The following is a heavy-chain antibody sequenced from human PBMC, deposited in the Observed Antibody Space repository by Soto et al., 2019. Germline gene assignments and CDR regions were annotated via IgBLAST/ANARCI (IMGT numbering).Heavy chain of an antibody. Sequence: QITLKESGPTLVKPTQTLTLTCTFSGFSLTTRGVGVGWIRQPPGKALECLALIYWDDDKRYSPSLQSRLSITTATSQHQVVLTMTNVDPVDTATYYCAHIPNYYQYDWFDPWGQGTLVSVSS. V-gene: IGHV2-5*02. J-gene: IGHJ5*02. CDR1: GFSLTTRGVG. CDR3: AHIPNYYQYDWFDP. CDR2: IYWDDDK. D-gene: IGHD3-16*01.